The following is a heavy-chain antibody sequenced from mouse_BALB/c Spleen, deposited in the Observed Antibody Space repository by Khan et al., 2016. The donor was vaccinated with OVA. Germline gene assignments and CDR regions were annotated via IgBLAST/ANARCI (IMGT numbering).Heavy chain of an antibody. J-gene: IGHJ4*01. CDR1: GFSLTNYA. V-gene: IGHV2-6*02. Sequence: QVQLKESGPGLVAPSQTLSITCTISGFSLTNYAVHWVRQPPGKGLEWLVVICSDGSTTYNSALISSLTISKDNTKGQVYLKRHSVYTDDIAMYIGDREHYYHDSMLDYWGQGTSVTVSS. CDR3: DREHYYHDSMLDY. CDR2: ICSDGST. D-gene: IGHD2-1*01.